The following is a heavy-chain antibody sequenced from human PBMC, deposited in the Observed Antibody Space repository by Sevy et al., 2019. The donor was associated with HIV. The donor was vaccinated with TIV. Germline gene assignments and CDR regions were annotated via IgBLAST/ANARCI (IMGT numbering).Heavy chain of an antibody. CDR3: VTFGTNFDPRFDP. CDR1: GGSVNNHY. D-gene: IGHD2-8*01. J-gene: IGHJ5*02. V-gene: IGHV4-59*02. Sequence: SETLSLTCSVSGGSVNNHYWTWIRQFPGKGLEWLGYAHYSGSPVYSPSLKGRLTISLDMSKNRFSLQLDSVTAADTAIYYCVTFGTNFDPRFDPWGQGTLVTVSS. CDR2: AHYSGSP.